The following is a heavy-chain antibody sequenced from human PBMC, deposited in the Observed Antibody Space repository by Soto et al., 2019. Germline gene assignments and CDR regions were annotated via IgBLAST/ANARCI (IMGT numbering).Heavy chain of an antibody. CDR1: GFTFSSSA. V-gene: IGHV3-23*01. Sequence: SCTASGFTFSSSAMSWVRQAPGRGLEWVSGISGSGAGTYYADSVKGRFTISRDNSKNTLYLQMSGLRVEDTAVYYCAKGPTIFGAVISFDYYYGMYVWGQGTPVTVSS. J-gene: IGHJ6*02. CDR3: AKGPTIFGAVISFDYYYGMYV. D-gene: IGHD3-3*01. CDR2: ISGSGAGT.